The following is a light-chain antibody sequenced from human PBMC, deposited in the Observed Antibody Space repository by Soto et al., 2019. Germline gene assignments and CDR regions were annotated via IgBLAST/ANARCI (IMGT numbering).Light chain of an antibody. CDR2: EVS. V-gene: IGLV2-14*01. Sequence: QSALTQPPSASGSPGQSVTISCTGVSSDVGNYDYVSWYQHHPLRAPKLLMFEVSYRPSGVSNRFSGSKSGNTASLTISGLQAEDEADYYCSSYTSSNTLEVFGSGTKVTVL. CDR1: SSDVGNYDY. J-gene: IGLJ1*01. CDR3: SSYTSSNTLEV.